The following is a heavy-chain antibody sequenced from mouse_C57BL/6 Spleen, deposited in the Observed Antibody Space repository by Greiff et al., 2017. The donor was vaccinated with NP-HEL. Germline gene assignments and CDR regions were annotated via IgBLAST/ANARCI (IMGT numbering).Heavy chain of an antibody. CDR3: ARWGIYDGLFAY. D-gene: IGHD2-3*01. Sequence: VQLQQSGAELVKPGASVKLSCKASGYTFTSYWMHWVKQRPGQGLEWIGMIHPNSGSTNYNEKFKSKATLTVDKSSSTAYMQLSSLTSEDSAVYYCARWGIYDGLFAYWGQGTLVTVSA. J-gene: IGHJ3*01. CDR1: GYTFTSYW. CDR2: IHPNSGST. V-gene: IGHV1-64*01.